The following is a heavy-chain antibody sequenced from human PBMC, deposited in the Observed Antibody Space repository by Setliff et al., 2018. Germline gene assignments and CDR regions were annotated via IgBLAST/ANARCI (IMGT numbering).Heavy chain of an antibody. CDR3: ARGHCSSGECPNYFDP. Sequence: SETLSLTCAVSGDSIGTSTYFWVWIRQPPGKGLEWIGSFSYGVNTFYNPSLKSRVTISVDTSKNQFSLKINSVTAADTAVYYCARGHCSSGECPNYFDPWGQGTQVTVSS. CDR1: GDSIGTSTYF. D-gene: IGHD2-15*01. CDR2: FSYGVNT. J-gene: IGHJ5*02. V-gene: IGHV4-39*07.